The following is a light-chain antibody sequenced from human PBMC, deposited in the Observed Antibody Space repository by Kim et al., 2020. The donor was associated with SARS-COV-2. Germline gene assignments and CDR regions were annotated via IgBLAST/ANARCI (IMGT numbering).Light chain of an antibody. CDR2: GAS. CDR1: QSVSSSY. CDR3: QQYKT. Sequence: TLSWPPGERATRSCRASQSVSSSYLAWYQQKPGQAPRLLIYGASSRATGIPDRFSGSGSGTDFTLTISRLEPEDFAVYYCQQYKTFGQGTKVDIK. V-gene: IGKV3-20*01. J-gene: IGKJ1*01.